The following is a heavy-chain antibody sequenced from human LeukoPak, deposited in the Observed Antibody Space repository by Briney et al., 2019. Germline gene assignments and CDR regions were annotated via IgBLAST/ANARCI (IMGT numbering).Heavy chain of an antibody. CDR3: ARVHYGDEGYFDY. V-gene: IGHV1-69*01. D-gene: IGHD4-17*01. CDR2: IIPIFGTA. J-gene: IGHJ4*02. Sequence: HGSSVTVSCTASGGTFSRYAISWVRQAPGQGLEWMGGIIPIFGTANYAQKFQGRVTITADESTSTAYMELSRLRSEDTAVYYCARVHYGDEGYFDYWGQGTLVTVSS. CDR1: GGTFSRYA.